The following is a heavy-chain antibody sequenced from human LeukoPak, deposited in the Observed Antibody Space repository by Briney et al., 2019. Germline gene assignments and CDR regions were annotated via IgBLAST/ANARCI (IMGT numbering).Heavy chain of an antibody. V-gene: IGHV3-30*02. CDR2: IRYDGSNK. CDR1: GFTFSSYG. J-gene: IGHJ4*02. Sequence: PGGSLRLSCAASGFTFSSYGMHWVRQAPGKGLEWVAFIRYDGSNKYYADSVKGRFTISRDNSKNTLYLQMNSLRAEDTAVYYCVVQQLVRLRYFDYWGQGTLVTVSS. CDR3: VVQQLVRLRYFDY. D-gene: IGHD6-13*01.